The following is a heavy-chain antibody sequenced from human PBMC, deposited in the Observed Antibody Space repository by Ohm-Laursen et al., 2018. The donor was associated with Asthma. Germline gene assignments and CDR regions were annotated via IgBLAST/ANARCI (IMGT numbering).Heavy chain of an antibody. V-gene: IGHV3-9*01. CDR2: ISWNSGSI. D-gene: IGHD6-19*01. CDR1: GFTFDDYA. J-gene: IGHJ4*02. Sequence: SLRLSCAASGFTFDDYAMHWVRQAPGKGLEWVSGISWNSGSIGYADSVKGRFTISRDNAKNSLYLQMNSLRAEDTALYYCAKDMSGWYGFDYWGQGTLVTVSS. CDR3: AKDMSGWYGFDY.